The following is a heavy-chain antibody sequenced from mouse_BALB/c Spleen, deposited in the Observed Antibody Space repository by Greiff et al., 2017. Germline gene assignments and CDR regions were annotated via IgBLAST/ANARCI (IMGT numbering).Heavy chain of an antibody. CDR1: GYAFSSYW. V-gene: IGHV1-80*01. CDR2: IYPGDGDT. CDR3: ASPYDGPWFAY. J-gene: IGHJ3*01. Sequence: QVQLKQSGAELVRPGSSVKISCKASGYAFSSYWMNWVKQRPGQGLEWIGQIYPGDGDTNYNGKFKGKATLTADKSSSTAYMQLSSLTSEDSAVYFCASPYDGPWFAYWGQGTLVTVSA. D-gene: IGHD2-3*01.